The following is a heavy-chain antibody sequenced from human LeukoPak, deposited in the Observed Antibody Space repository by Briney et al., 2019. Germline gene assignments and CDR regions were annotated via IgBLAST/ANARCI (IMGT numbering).Heavy chain of an antibody. CDR1: GFTFSSYA. CDR3: ARQISVVAAILDY. D-gene: IGHD2-15*01. J-gene: IGHJ4*02. V-gene: IGHV3-30*03. CDR2: ISYDGSNK. Sequence: PGGSLRLSCAASGFTFSSYAMSWVRQAPGKGLEWVAVISYDGSNKYYADSVKGRFTISRDNSKNTLYLQMNSLRAEDTAVYYCARQISVVAAILDYWGQGTLVTVSS.